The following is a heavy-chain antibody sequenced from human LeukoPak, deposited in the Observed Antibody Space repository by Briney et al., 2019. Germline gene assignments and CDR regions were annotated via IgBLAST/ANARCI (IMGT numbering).Heavy chain of an antibody. CDR3: ARYGAAVSNSY. J-gene: IGHJ4*02. CDR1: GGSISSGSYY. V-gene: IGHV4-39*07. CDR2: INHSGSI. Sequence: SETLSLTCTVSGGSISSGSYYWSWIRQPPGKGLEWIGEINHSGSINYNPSLKSRVTISEDRPKNQFSLRLSSVTAADTAVYYCARYGAAVSNSYWGQGTLVTVSS. D-gene: IGHD6-13*01.